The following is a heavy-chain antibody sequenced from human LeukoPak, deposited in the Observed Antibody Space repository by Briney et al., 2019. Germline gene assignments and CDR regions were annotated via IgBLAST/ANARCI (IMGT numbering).Heavy chain of an antibody. CDR2: INHSGST. D-gene: IGHD6-19*01. V-gene: IGHV4-34*01. CDR3: ARGRSSGYFDY. J-gene: IGHJ4*02. Sequence: PSETLSLTCAVYGGSFSGYYWSWIRQPPGKGLEWIGEINHSGSTNYNPSLKSRATISVDTSKNQFSLKLSSVTAADTAVYYCARGRSSGYFDYWGQGTLVTVSS. CDR1: GGSFSGYY.